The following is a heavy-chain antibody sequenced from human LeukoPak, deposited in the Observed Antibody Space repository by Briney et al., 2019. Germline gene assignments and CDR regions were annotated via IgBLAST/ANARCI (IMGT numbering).Heavy chain of an antibody. V-gene: IGHV4-59*01. J-gene: IGHJ4*02. Sequence: SETLSLTCTVSGGSISSYYWSWIRQPPGKGLEWIGYIYYSGSTNYNPSLKSRVTISVDTSKNQFSLKLSSVTAAGTAVYYCARDAFDSSGYYYFDYWGQGTLVTVSS. D-gene: IGHD3-22*01. CDR1: GGSISSYY. CDR3: ARDAFDSSGYYYFDY. CDR2: IYYSGST.